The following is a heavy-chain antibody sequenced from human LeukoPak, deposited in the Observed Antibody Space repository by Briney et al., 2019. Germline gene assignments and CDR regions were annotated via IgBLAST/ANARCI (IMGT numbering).Heavy chain of an antibody. J-gene: IGHJ4*02. Sequence: PGGSLRLSCAASGFTFSSYSINWVRQAPGKGLEWISYISSNSNTIYYADSVKGRFTISRDNSKNTLYLQMNSLRAEDTAVYYCARDQNYSFDCWGQGTLVTVPS. V-gene: IGHV3-48*01. CDR1: GFTFSSYS. CDR2: ISSNSNTI. D-gene: IGHD1-7*01. CDR3: ARDQNYSFDC.